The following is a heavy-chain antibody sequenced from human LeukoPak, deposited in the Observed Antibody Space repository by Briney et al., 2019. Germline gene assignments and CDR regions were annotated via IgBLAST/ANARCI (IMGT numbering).Heavy chain of an antibody. CDR2: IYSNGNT. J-gene: IGHJ4*02. Sequence: PSETLSLTCSVSGGSIRSDYWGWVRQPPGKGLEWIGYIYSNGNTYSNPSLKSRGTISVDTSKNHFSLKLISVTAADAAVYYCARGRDGPAFDYRGQGALVTVSS. D-gene: IGHD5-24*01. V-gene: IGHV4-59*01. CDR3: ARGRDGPAFDY. CDR1: GGSIRSDY.